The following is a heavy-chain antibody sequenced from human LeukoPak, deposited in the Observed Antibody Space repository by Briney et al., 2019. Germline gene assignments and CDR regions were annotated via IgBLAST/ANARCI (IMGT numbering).Heavy chain of an antibody. V-gene: IGHV1-69*04. CDR2: IIPILGIA. Sequence: SVKVSCKASGGTFSSYATSWVRQAPGQGLEWMGRIIPILGIANYAQKFQGRVTITADKSTSTAYMELSSLRSEDTAVYYCARKVGATDYYYYGMDVWGQGTTVTVSS. CDR3: ARKVGATDYYYYGMDV. CDR1: GGTFSSYA. J-gene: IGHJ6*02. D-gene: IGHD1-26*01.